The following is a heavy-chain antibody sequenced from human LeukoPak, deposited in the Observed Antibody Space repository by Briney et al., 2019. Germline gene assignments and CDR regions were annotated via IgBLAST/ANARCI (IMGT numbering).Heavy chain of an antibody. D-gene: IGHD3-9*01. CDR2: IIPILGIA. Sequence: VASVKVSCKASGYTFTGYYMHWVRQAPGQGLEWMGRIIPILGIANYAQKFQGRVTITADKSTSTAYMELSSLRSEDTAVYYCARDRSPYTYDILTGYYNDYWGQGTLVTVSS. CDR1: GYTFTGYY. CDR3: ARDRSPYTYDILTGYYNDY. J-gene: IGHJ4*02. V-gene: IGHV1-69*04.